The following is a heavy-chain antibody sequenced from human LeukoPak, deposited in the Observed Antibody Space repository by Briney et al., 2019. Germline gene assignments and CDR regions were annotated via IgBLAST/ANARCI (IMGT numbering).Heavy chain of an antibody. D-gene: IGHD4-17*01. CDR1: GFTFSRYT. CDR3: AREDYGTGKFDY. J-gene: IGHJ4*02. V-gene: IGHV3-64*01. Sequence: GGSLRLSCAASGFTFSRYTMHWARQAPGKGLEYVSGISSKGGSTYYASSVKGRFTISRDNSENTLYLQMGSLRAEDMAVYYCAREDYGTGKFDYWGQGTLVIVSS. CDR2: ISSKGGST.